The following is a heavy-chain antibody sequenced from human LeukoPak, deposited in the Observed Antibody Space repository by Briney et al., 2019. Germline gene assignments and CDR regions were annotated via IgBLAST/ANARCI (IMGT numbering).Heavy chain of an antibody. CDR1: GFTFSSYW. J-gene: IGHJ4*02. CDR2: INSDGSST. V-gene: IGHV3-74*01. Sequence: GGSLRLSCAASGFTFSSYWMHWFRQAPGKGLVWVSRINSDGSSTTYAGSVKGRFTISRDNAKNTLYLQMNSLRAEDTAAYYCASIPGDWGQGTLVSVSS. CDR3: ASIPGD. D-gene: IGHD7-27*01.